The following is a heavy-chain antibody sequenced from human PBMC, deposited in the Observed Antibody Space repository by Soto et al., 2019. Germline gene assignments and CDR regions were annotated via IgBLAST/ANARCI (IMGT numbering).Heavy chain of an antibody. D-gene: IGHD5-12*01. CDR3: ANVEMATMDHGY. CDR1: GGSFSGYY. CDR2: INHSGST. J-gene: IGHJ4*02. V-gene: IGHV4-34*01. Sequence: SETLSLTCAVYGGSFSGYYWSWIRQPPGKGLEWIGEINHSGSTNYNPSLKSRVTISVDTSKNQFSLKLSSVTAADTAVYYCANVEMATMDHGYWGQGTLVTVSS.